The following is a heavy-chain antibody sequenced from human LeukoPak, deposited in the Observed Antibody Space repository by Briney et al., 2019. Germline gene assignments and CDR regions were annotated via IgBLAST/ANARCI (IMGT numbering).Heavy chain of an antibody. D-gene: IGHD2-2*02. CDR2: ISYDGSNK. V-gene: IGHV3-30-3*01. J-gene: IGHJ4*02. CDR1: GFTFSSYA. Sequence: PGGSLRLSCAASGFTFSSYAMHWVRQAPGKGLEWVAVISYDGSNKYYADSVKGRFTISRDNTKNTLYLQMNSLRAEDTAVYYCARDRRRYCSSTSCYNFDYWGQGTLVTVSS. CDR3: ARDRRRYCSSTSCYNFDY.